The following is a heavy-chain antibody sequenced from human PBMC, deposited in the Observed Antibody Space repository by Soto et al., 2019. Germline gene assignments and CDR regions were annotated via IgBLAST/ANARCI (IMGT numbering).Heavy chain of an antibody. CDR3: ARQLGYCSSPSCSPWFAP. V-gene: IGHV4-59*01. J-gene: IGHJ5*02. CDR1: GGSISSYY. Sequence: QVQLQESGPGLVKPSETLSLTCTVSGGSISSYYWNWIRQPPGKGLEWIGYMYYSGSTNYNPSLGIGMNIPIDTSKHQVSLQLRCMTAADTAVYYCARQLGYCSSPSCSPWFAPWGQGTLVTVSS. CDR2: MYYSGST. D-gene: IGHD2-2*01.